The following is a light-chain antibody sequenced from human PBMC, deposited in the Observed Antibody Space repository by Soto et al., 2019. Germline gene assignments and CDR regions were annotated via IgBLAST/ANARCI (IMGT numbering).Light chain of an antibody. CDR1: SSDVGGYNY. CDR3: CSYAGSYSWV. J-gene: IGLJ3*02. CDR2: DVS. V-gene: IGLV2-11*01. Sequence: SALTQPRSVSWSPGQSVTISCTGTSSDVGGYNYVSWYQQHPGKAPKLMVYDVSKRPSGVPDRFSGSKSGNTASLTISGLQAEDEADYCCCSYAGSYSWVFGGGTQLTV.